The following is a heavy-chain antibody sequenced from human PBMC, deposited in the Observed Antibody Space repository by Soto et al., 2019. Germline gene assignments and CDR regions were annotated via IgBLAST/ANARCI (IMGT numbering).Heavy chain of an antibody. CDR1: AYSFSTYW. CDR2: IYPGDSDT. Sequence: GASLKISCKASAYSFSTYWIAWVRQMPGKGLEWMGVIYPGDSDTRYSPSFQGQVSISADKSISTAYLQWSSLKASDTAMYFCAIQWPEHVGPSGGIDVWVKGTKVTVSS. J-gene: IGHJ6*04. V-gene: IGHV5-51*01. CDR3: AIQWPEHVGPSGGIDV. D-gene: IGHD3-16*01.